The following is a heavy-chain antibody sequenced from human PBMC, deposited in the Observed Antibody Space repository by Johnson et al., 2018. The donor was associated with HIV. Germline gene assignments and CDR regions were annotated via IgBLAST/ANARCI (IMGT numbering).Heavy chain of an antibody. CDR1: GFTFSGYW. CDR2: IKQDGSEK. J-gene: IGHJ3*02. Sequence: VQLVESGGGLVQPGGSLRLSCAASGFTFSGYWMNWVRQAPGKGLEWVANIKQDGSEKYYVDSVKGRFTISRDNAKNTLYLQMNSLRAEDTAVYYCARDRWGSSMRSDAFDIWGQGTMVTVSS. CDR3: ARDRWGSSMRSDAFDI. V-gene: IGHV3-7*05. D-gene: IGHD3-16*01.